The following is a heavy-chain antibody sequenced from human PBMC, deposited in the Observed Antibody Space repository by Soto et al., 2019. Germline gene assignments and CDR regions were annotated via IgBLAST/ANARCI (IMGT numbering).Heavy chain of an antibody. J-gene: IGHJ5*02. CDR3: ARSVDP. CDR1: GGSISSGGYY. V-gene: IGHV4-31*03. Sequence: QVQLQESGPGLVKPSQTLSLTCTVSGGSISSGGYYWSRRRQHPGMGLAWIGYIFYSGTTYYNPSLKSRVTISVDTSKNQVSLQLRSGTAADTAVYYCARSVDPWAQGTLVTVSS. CDR2: IFYSGTT.